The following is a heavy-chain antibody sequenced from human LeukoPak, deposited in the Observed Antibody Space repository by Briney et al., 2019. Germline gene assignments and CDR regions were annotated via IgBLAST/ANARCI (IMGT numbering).Heavy chain of an antibody. V-gene: IGHV1-2*02. CDR3: AREGSYCVGGDCYSFDF. CDR1: GYRFISHY. Sequence: ASVNVSCKASGYRFISHYIHWVRQAPGLGPEWLGWMHAGNGNTRYPAKFEGRVTMTRDTYSNTAYMDLTSLTSDDTAIYYCAREGSYCVGGDCYSFDFWGQGTLITVSS. D-gene: IGHD2-21*02. J-gene: IGHJ4*02. CDR2: MHAGNGNT.